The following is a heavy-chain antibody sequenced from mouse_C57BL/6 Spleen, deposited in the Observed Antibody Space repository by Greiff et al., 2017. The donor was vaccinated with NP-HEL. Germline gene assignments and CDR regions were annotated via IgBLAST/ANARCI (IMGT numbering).Heavy chain of an antibody. D-gene: IGHD2-4*01. CDR2: ISYDGSN. J-gene: IGHJ3*01. CDR3: ARGGDYDVGFAY. V-gene: IGHV3-6*01. Sequence: EVQRVESGPGLVKPSQSLSLTCSVTGYSITSGYYWNWIRQFPGNKLEWMGYISYDGSNNYNPSLKNRISITRDTSKNQFFLKLNSVTTEDTATYYCARGGDYDVGFAYWGQGTLVTVSA. CDR1: GYSITSGYY.